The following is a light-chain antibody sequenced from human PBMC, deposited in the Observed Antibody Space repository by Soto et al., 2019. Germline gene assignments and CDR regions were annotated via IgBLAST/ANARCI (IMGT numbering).Light chain of an antibody. J-gene: IGKJ1*01. V-gene: IGKV3-20*01. CDR3: QQYGSSPRT. CDR2: GAS. Sequence: EIVVTQSPATLSASPGERVTLSCRASQFVSSRLAWYQQRPGQVPRLLIYGASIRATGIPDRFSGSGSGTDFTLTISRLEPEDFAVYYCQQYGSSPRTFGQGTKVEIK. CDR1: QFVSSR.